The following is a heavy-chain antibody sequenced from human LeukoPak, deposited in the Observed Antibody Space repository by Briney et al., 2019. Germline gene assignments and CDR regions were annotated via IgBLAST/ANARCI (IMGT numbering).Heavy chain of an antibody. D-gene: IGHD2-15*01. V-gene: IGHV1-2*02. CDR2: INFNSGAT. CDR3: ASRPGRLLLYFFDY. CDR1: GYTFSGYY. Sequence: GASVKVSCKASGYTFSGYYMHWLRHAPGQGPEWMGCINFNSGATSYAQEFQGRVTMTRDTSISTAYMELNSLRSDDTALYYCASRPGRLLLYFFDYWGQGTLVTVSS. J-gene: IGHJ4*02.